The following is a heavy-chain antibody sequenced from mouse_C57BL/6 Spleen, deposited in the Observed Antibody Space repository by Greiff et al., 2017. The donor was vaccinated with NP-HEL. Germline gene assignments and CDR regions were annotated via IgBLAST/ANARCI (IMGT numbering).Heavy chain of an antibody. CDR3: VRQVDYYGSRGYFDV. Sequence: EVKLVESGGGLVQPKGSLKLSCAASGFSFNTYAMNWVRQAPGKGLEWVARIRSKSNNYATYYADSVKDRFTISRDDSESMLYLQMNNLKTEDTAMYYCVRQVDYYGSRGYFDVWGTGTTVTVSS. V-gene: IGHV10-1*01. D-gene: IGHD1-1*01. CDR1: GFSFNTYA. J-gene: IGHJ1*03. CDR2: IRSKSNNYAT.